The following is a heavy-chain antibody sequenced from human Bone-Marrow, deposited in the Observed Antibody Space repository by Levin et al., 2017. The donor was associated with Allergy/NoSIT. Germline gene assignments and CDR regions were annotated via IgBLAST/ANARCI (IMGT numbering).Heavy chain of an antibody. CDR1: GFTVDGYA. D-gene: IGHD3-3*01. CDR3: AKEGDPYYDFDY. Sequence: QPGGSLRLSCAASGFTVDGYAMHWVRQAPGKGLEWVAGITWNNGGIRYADSVKGRFTISKDSAKNSLYLQMNSLRAEDTAFYYCAKEGDPYYDFDYWGQGTLVAVSS. V-gene: IGHV3-9*01. CDR2: ITWNNGGI. J-gene: IGHJ4*02.